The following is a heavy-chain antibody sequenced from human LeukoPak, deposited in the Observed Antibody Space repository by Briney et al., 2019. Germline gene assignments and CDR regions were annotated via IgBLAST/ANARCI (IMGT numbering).Heavy chain of an antibody. J-gene: IGHJ4*02. Sequence: GGSLRLSCAASGFTFSSHWMHWVRQAPGKGLVWVSRINSDGSSISYADSVKGRFTISRDNAKNTLYLQMNSLRAEDTAIYYCAKDLYYYGSGNYIDYWGQGTLVTVSS. CDR1: GFTFSSHW. D-gene: IGHD3-10*01. CDR2: INSDGSSI. CDR3: AKDLYYYGSGNYIDY. V-gene: IGHV3-74*01.